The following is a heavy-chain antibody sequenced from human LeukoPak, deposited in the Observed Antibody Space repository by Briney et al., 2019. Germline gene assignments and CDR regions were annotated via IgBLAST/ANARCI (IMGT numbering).Heavy chain of an antibody. CDR1: GGSISSGSYY. V-gene: IGHV4-61*02. J-gene: IGHJ6*03. D-gene: IGHD2-2*01. CDR2: IYTSGST. CDR3: ARDPLVVVPANYYYYYMDV. Sequence: SETLSLTCTVSGGSISSGSYYWSWIRQPAGKGLEWIGRIYTSGSTNYNPSLKSRVTISVDTSKNQFSLKLSSVTAADTAVYYCARDPLVVVPANYYYYYMDVWGKGTTVTVSS.